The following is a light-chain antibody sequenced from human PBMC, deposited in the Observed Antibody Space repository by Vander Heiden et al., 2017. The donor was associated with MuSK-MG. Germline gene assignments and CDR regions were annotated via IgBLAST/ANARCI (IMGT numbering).Light chain of an antibody. Sequence: EVVLTQSPGTLSLSPGERATLSCRASQSVSSSYLAWYQQKPGQAPRLLIYGASSRATGIPDNFSGSGSGTDFTLTISRLEPEDFAVYYCQQDGSSPYTFGQGTKLEIK. J-gene: IGKJ2*01. CDR2: GAS. CDR1: QSVSSSY. CDR3: QQDGSSPYT. V-gene: IGKV3-20*01.